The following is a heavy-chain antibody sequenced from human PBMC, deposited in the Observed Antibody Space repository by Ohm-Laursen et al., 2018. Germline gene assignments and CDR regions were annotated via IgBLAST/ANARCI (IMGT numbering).Heavy chain of an antibody. Sequence: GSLRLSCTAPGFTFSSYWMHWVRQAPGKGLVWVSRINSAGTVTSYADSVKGRFTISRDNAKNTLYLQMNSLRAEDTAVYYCARGLWSGYSSPLDYWGQGTLVTVSS. J-gene: IGHJ4*02. CDR3: ARGLWSGYSSPLDY. V-gene: IGHV3-74*01. CDR2: INSAGTVT. CDR1: GFTFSSYW. D-gene: IGHD3-3*01.